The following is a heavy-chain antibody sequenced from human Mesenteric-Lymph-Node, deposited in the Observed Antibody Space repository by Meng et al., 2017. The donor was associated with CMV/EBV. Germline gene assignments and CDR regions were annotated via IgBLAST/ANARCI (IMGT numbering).Heavy chain of an antibody. V-gene: IGHV3-66*02. CDR2: IYSGGST. CDR3: ARDSLRGVHLFDD. Sequence: GESLKISCAASGFAVRSTYMNWVRQAPGRGLEWVSVIYSGGSTYYADSVKGRFTISRDTSKNMVYLQMKGLRPEDTAVYYCARDSLRGVHLFDDWGQGTLVTASS. CDR1: GFAVRSTY. J-gene: IGHJ4*02. D-gene: IGHD3-10*01.